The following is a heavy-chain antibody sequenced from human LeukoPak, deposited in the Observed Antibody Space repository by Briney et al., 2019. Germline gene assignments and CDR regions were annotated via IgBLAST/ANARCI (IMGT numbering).Heavy chain of an antibody. V-gene: IGHV1-2*02. D-gene: IGHD5-12*01. Sequence: ASVKVSCKASGHTFTGYYMHWVRQAPGQGLEWMGWINPKSGGTSYAQKFQGRVTMTRDTSISTAYMELSRLRSDDTAVYYCARERGLRGYSGYDFDYWGQGTLVTVSS. CDR1: GHTFTGYY. CDR3: ARERGLRGYSGYDFDY. CDR2: INPKSGGT. J-gene: IGHJ4*02.